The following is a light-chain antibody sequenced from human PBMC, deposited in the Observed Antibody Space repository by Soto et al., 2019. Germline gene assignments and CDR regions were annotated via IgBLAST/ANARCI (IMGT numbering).Light chain of an antibody. Sequence: IQLTQSPSSLSASVGDRVIITCPASQDISNFLAWYQQKPGKAPQLLIYDASTLQTGVPSRFTGSVSGTDFTLTISSLQPEDFATYYGQVDNTYLGWITFGPGTKVDV. CDR3: QVDNTYLGWIT. V-gene: IGKV1-9*01. CDR1: QDISNF. J-gene: IGKJ3*01. CDR2: DAS.